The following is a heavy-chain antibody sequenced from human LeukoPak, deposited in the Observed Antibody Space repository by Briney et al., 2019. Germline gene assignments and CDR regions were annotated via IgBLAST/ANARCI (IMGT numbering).Heavy chain of an antibody. D-gene: IGHD6-13*01. Sequence: GGSLRLSCAASGFTFSNYWMSWVRQAPGKGLEWVANIKEDGSEKYYVDSVKGRFTISRDNARNSLYLQMDSLRAEDTAVYYCASGRQLGYWGQRTLVTVSS. V-gene: IGHV3-7*01. CDR3: ASGRQLGY. CDR2: IKEDGSEK. CDR1: GFTFSNYW. J-gene: IGHJ4*02.